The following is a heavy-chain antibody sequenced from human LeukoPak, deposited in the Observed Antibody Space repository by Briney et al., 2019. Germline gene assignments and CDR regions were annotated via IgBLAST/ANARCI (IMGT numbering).Heavy chain of an antibody. Sequence: GESLRLSCAASGFTFSSYAMSWVRQAPGKGLEWVSLISGSGNSTYYADSVKGRFTISRDNSKNTLYLQMNSLRAEDTAVYYCAKVLVLVSANRYYFDYWGQGTLVTVSS. CDR3: AKVLVLVSANRYYFDY. V-gene: IGHV3-23*01. CDR2: ISGSGNST. J-gene: IGHJ4*02. D-gene: IGHD2-15*01. CDR1: GFTFSSYA.